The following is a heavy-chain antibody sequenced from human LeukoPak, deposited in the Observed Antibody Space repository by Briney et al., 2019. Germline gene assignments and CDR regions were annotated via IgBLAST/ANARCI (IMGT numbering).Heavy chain of an antibody. D-gene: IGHD1-26*01. J-gene: IGHJ4*02. CDR3: APARIVGYSALDY. V-gene: IGHV3-23*01. Sequence: PGGYLRLSCAASGFTFSSYAMSWVRQAPGKGLEWVSAISGSGGSTYYADSVKGRFTISRDNSKNTLYLQMISLRAEDTAVYYCAPARIVGYSALDYWGQGTLVTVSS. CDR1: GFTFSSYA. CDR2: ISGSGGST.